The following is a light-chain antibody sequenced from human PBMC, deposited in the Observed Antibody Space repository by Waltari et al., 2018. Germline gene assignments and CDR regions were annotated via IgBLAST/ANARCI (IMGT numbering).Light chain of an antibody. CDR1: SADVGTYQY. V-gene: IGLV2-8*01. CDR3: TSYAGAHNLL. Sequence: SALTQPPSASGSPGQSVTISCAGTSADVGTYQYVSWYQQHPGIPPKLIIYEVTKRPSGVAARFSGSKSGNTASLTVSGLQAEDEADYYCTSYAGAHNLLFGGGTKLTVL. CDR2: EVT. J-gene: IGLJ2*01.